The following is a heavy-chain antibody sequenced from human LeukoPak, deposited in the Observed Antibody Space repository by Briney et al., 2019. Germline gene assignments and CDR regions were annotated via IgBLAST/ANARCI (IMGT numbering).Heavy chain of an antibody. V-gene: IGHV3-48*03. Sequence: PGESLRLSCAASGFTFSSYEMNWVRQAPGKGLEWVSYISSSGTSIYYADSVKGRFTISRDKAKNSLYLQMNSLRAEETAVYYCARVSCSSTSCYLAPFDYWGQGTLVTVSS. D-gene: IGHD2-2*01. CDR3: ARVSCSSTSCYLAPFDY. J-gene: IGHJ4*02. CDR1: GFTFSSYE. CDR2: ISSSGTSI.